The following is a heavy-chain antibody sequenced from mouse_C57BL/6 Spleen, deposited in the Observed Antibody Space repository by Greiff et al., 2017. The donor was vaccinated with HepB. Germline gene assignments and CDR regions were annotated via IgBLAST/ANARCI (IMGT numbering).Heavy chain of an antibody. Sequence: VKLMESGAELARPGASVKMSCKASGYTFTSYTMHWVKQRPGQGLEWIGYINTSSGYTKYNQKFKDKATLTADKSYSTAYMQLSSLTSEDSAVYYCARSHYSNWYFDVWGTGTTVTVSS. CDR3: ARSHYSNWYFDV. J-gene: IGHJ1*03. D-gene: IGHD2-5*01. CDR2: INTSSGYT. CDR1: GYTFTSYT. V-gene: IGHV1-4*01.